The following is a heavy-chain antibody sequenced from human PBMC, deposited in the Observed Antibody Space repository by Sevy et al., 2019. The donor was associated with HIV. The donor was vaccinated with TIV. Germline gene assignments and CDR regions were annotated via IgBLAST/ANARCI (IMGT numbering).Heavy chain of an antibody. CDR2: ISTSSSAK. J-gene: IGHJ4*02. D-gene: IGHD3-16*01. V-gene: IGHV3-11*01. CDR1: GFSFSDYY. CDR3: VGRRYSPAYSWSYHFDY. Sequence: GESLKISCAASGFSFSDYYMNWIRQAPGKGLEWISYISTSSSAKYDTDSVKGRFAISRDNARNSLYLQMNSLSVEDTAVYFCVGRRYSPAYSWSYHFDYWGQGALVTVSS.